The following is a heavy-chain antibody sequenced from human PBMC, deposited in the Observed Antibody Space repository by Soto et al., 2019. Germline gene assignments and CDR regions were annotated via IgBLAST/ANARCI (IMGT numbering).Heavy chain of an antibody. J-gene: IGHJ3*02. CDR1: GGSISSYY. V-gene: IGHV4-59*01. CDR3: ASDSTVTDAFAI. D-gene: IGHD4-17*01. CDR2: IYYSGST. Sequence: ASETLSLTCTVSGGSISSYYWSWIRQPPGKGLEWIGYIYYSGSTNYNPSLKSRVTISVDTSKNQLSLKLSSVTAADTAVYYCASDSTVTDAFAISGQGTMVTVSS.